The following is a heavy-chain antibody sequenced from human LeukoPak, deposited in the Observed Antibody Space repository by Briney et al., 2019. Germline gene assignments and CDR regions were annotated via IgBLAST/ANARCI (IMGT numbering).Heavy chain of an antibody. Sequence: XGSLRLSCAASGFTFSSYAMHWVRQAPGKGLEWVAVISCDGSNKYYADSVKGRFTISRDNAKNSLYLQMNSLRAEDTAVYYCARERGYCSGGSCYSDGMDVWGQGTTVTVSS. J-gene: IGHJ6*02. V-gene: IGHV3-30-3*01. CDR2: ISCDGSNK. D-gene: IGHD2-15*01. CDR3: ARERGYCSGGSCYSDGMDV. CDR1: GFTFSSYA.